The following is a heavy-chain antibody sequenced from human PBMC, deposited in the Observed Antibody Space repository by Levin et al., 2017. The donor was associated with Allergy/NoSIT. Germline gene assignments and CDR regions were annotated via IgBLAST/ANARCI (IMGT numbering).Heavy chain of an antibody. J-gene: IGHJ6*02. Sequence: LPGGSLRLSCEASGFTFSIYSMNWVRQVPGKGLEWISYIGSTSATIYYADSVKGRFTVSSDNAKGSLYLPMNRLRAEDTAVYYCARDAIGFDYYGMDVWGQGTTVTVSS. CDR2: IGSTSATI. V-gene: IGHV3-48*01. CDR1: GFTFSIYS. CDR3: ARDAIGFDYYGMDV. D-gene: IGHD3-10*01.